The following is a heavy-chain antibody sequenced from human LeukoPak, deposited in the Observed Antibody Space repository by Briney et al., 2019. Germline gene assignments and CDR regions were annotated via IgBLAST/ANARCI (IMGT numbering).Heavy chain of an antibody. V-gene: IGHV3-9*01. D-gene: IGHD4-17*01. J-gene: IGHJ4*02. Sequence: SLRLSCAASGFTFDDYAMHWVRQAPGKGLEWVSGISWNSGSIGYADSVKGRFTISRDNAKNSLYLQMNSLRAEDTALYYCAKFYGDYVGYFDYRGQGTLVTVSS. CDR2: ISWNSGSI. CDR3: AKFYGDYVGYFDY. CDR1: GFTFDDYA.